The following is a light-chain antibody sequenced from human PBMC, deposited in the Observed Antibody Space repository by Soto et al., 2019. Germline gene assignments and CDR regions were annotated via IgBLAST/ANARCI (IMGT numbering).Light chain of an antibody. CDR2: GAS. Sequence: EIVLTQSPGTLSLSPGERATLSCRASQSVSSSYLAWYQQKPGQAPRRLIYGASSRATGIPDRFSGSGSGTDFTLTISRLEPEDFAVYYCHQYDSSPLTFGGGTKVEIK. CDR3: HQYDSSPLT. V-gene: IGKV3-20*01. J-gene: IGKJ4*01. CDR1: QSVSSSY.